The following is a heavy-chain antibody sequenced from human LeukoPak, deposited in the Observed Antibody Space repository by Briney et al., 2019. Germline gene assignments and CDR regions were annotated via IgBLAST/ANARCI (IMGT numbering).Heavy chain of an antibody. V-gene: IGHV3-48*04. CDR2: ISSSSSTI. J-gene: IGHJ4*02. CDR3: ARGSAAMVTGYYFDY. D-gene: IGHD5-18*01. Sequence: PGGSLRLSCAASGFTFSSYSMNWVRQAPGKGLEWVSYISSSSSTIYYADSVKGRFTISRDNAKKSLILQMNSLRADDTAVYYCARGSAAMVTGYYFDYWGQGTLVTVSS. CDR1: GFTFSSYS.